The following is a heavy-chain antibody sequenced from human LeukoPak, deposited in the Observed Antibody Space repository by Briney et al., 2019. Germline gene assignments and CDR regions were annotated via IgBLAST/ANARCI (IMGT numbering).Heavy chain of an antibody. Sequence: SQTLSLTCAISGDSVSSNSAAWNWIRQSPSRGLEWLGRTYYRSKWYNDYAVSVKSRITINPDTSKNQFSLQLNSVTPEDTAVYYCARDRVASGTTGTTEDASDIWGQGTMVTVSS. CDR3: ARDRVASGTTGTTEDASDI. V-gene: IGHV6-1*01. CDR1: GDSVSSNSAA. CDR2: TYYRSKWYN. D-gene: IGHD1-1*01. J-gene: IGHJ3*02.